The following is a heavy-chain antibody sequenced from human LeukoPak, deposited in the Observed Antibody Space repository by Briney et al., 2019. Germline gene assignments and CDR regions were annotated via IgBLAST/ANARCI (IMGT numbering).Heavy chain of an antibody. CDR1: GFTFSSYA. V-gene: IGHV3-23*01. CDR3: AKPWSTTNVVATAFDS. CDR2: ISGSGATT. D-gene: IGHD1-26*01. J-gene: IGHJ4*02. Sequence: GGSLRLSCAASGFTFSSYAMSWVRQAPGKGLEWVSGISGSGATTYYADSVKGRFTISRDNSQNTPYLQMNSLRAEDTAVYYCAKPWSTTNVVATAFDSWGQGTLVTVSS.